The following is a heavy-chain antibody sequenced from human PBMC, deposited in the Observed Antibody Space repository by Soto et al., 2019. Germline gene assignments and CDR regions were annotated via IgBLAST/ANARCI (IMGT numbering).Heavy chain of an antibody. V-gene: IGHV4-59*08. Sequence: PSETLSLTCTVSGGSISSYYWSWIRQPPGKGLEWIGYIYYSGSTNYNPSLKSRVTISVDTSKNQFSLKLSSVTAADTAVYYCARIYDILTGYYFDYWGQGTLVTVSS. CDR2: IYYSGST. CDR3: ARIYDILTGYYFDY. CDR1: GGSISSYY. D-gene: IGHD3-9*01. J-gene: IGHJ4*02.